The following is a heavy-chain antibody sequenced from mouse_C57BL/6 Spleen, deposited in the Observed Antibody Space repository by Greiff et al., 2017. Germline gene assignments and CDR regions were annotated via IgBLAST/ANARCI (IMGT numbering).Heavy chain of an antibody. CDR3: ATGAYFDY. CDR2: IYPGSGNT. V-gene: IGHV1-76*01. Sequence: VQRVESGAELVRPGASVKLSCKASGYTFTDYYINWVKQRPGQGLEWIARIYPGSGNTYYNEKFKGKATLTAEKSSSTAYMQLSSLTSEDSAVYFCATGAYFDYWGQGTTLTVSS. CDR1: GYTFTDYY. J-gene: IGHJ2*01. D-gene: IGHD4-1*01.